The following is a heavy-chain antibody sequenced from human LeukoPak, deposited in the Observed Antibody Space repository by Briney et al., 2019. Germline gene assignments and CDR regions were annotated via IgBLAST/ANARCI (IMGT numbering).Heavy chain of an antibody. CDR1: GYTFTSYG. Sequence: ASVTVSCKASGYTFTSYGISWVRQAPGQRLEWMGWISAYNGNTNNAQKLQGRVTMTTDTSTSTAYMELRSLRSDDTAVYYCARYIVGAHHFDYWGQGTLVTVSS. CDR3: ARYIVGAHHFDY. D-gene: IGHD1-26*01. J-gene: IGHJ4*02. V-gene: IGHV1-18*01. CDR2: ISAYNGNT.